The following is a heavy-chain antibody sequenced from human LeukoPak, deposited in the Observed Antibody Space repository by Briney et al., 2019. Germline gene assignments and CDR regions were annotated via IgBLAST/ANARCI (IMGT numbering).Heavy chain of an antibody. D-gene: IGHD1-26*01. CDR1: GGSINSSSYY. CDR3: ARRSDSGSDDGEDYFDY. CDR2: IYYSGST. J-gene: IGHJ4*02. Sequence: SETLSLTCTVSGGSINSSSYYWGWIRQPPGKGLEWIGSIYYSGSTYYNPSLKSRVTVSVDTSKNQFSLKLTSVTAADTAVYFCARRSDSGSDDGEDYFDYWGQGTLVTVSS. V-gene: IGHV4-39*01.